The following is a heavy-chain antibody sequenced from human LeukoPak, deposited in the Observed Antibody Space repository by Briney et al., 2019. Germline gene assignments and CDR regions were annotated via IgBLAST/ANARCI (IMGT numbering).Heavy chain of an antibody. D-gene: IGHD3-22*01. J-gene: IGHJ5*02. CDR2: INTNTGNP. CDR3: ASGVPSYDSSGYYYYWFDP. Sequence: ASVKVSCKASGYTFTSYAMNWVRQTPGQGLEWMGWINTNTGNPTYAQGFTGRFVFSLDTSVSTAYLQISSLKAEDTAVYYCASGVPSYDSSGYYYYWFDPWGQGTLVTVSS. CDR1: GYTFTSYA. V-gene: IGHV7-4-1*02.